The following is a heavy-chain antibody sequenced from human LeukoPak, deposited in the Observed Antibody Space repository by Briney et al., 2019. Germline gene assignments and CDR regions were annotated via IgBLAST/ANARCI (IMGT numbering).Heavy chain of an antibody. D-gene: IGHD2-2*01. CDR3: AKGYCRGNSCYDDRGAFDY. J-gene: IGHJ4*02. CDR2: IYHSGST. Sequence: SETLSLTCAVYGGSFSGYYWSWIRQPPGKGLQWIGSIYHSGSTYYNPSLKSRVTISVDTSKNQFSLKLSSVTAADTAVYYCAKGYCRGNSCYDDRGAFDYWGQGTLVTVSS. V-gene: IGHV4-34*01. CDR1: GGSFSGYY.